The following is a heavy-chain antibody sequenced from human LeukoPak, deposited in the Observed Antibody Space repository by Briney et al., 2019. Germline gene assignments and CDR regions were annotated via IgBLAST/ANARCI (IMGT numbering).Heavy chain of an antibody. CDR3: AKDSSKIRTFIVATKGYFDY. D-gene: IGHD5-12*01. V-gene: IGHV3-74*01. J-gene: IGHJ4*02. CDR2: INNDGTYT. CDR1: GFTSSSYW. Sequence: GGSLRLSCAVSGFTSSSYWMHWVRQAPGKGLVWVSRINNDGTYTVYADSLKGRFTISRDNSKNTLYLQMNSLRAEDTAVYYCAKDSSKIRTFIVATKGYFDYWGQGILVTVSS.